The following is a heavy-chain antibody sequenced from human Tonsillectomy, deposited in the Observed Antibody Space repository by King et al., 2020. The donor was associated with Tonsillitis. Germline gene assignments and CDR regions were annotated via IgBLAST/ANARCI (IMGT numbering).Heavy chain of an antibody. CDR3: ARQQYYDFWSGYYSPFDY. V-gene: IGHV5-51*01. Sequence: QLVQSGAEVKKPGESLKISCKGSGYSFTSYWIGWVRQMPGKGLEWMGIIYPGDSDTSYSPSFQGQVTISADKSISTAYLQWSSLKASDTAMYYCARQQYYDFWSGYYSPFDYWGQGTLVTVSS. CDR2: IYPGDSDT. J-gene: IGHJ4*02. D-gene: IGHD3-3*01. CDR1: GYSFTSYW.